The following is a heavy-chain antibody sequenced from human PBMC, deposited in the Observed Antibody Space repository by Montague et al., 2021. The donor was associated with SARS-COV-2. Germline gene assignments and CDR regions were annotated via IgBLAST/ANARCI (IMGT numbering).Heavy chain of an antibody. Sequence: SVKVSCKASGYRFTKYGMNWVRQAPGQGLEWMGWINTNTGNPTYAQGLTGRFVFSLDTSVSMAFLQISSLKAEDTAVYYCAREAPSPYGSGTSWVAFDVWGQGTMVTVSS. D-gene: IGHD3-10*01. CDR1: GYRFTKYG. CDR3: AREAPSPYGSGTSWVAFDV. J-gene: IGHJ3*01. CDR2: INTNTGNP. V-gene: IGHV7-4-1*04.